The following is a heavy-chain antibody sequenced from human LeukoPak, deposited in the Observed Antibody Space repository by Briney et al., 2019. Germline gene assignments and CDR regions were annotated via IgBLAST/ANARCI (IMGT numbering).Heavy chain of an antibody. CDR3: ARGRIQLWFRQNPLFDY. V-gene: IGHV4-34*01. CDR1: GGSFSGHY. Sequence: QPSETLSLTCAVYGGSFSGHYWSWIRQPPGKGLEWIGEINHSGSTNYNPSLKSRVTISVDTSKNQFSLKLSSVTAADTAVYYCARGRIQLWFRQNPLFDYWGQGTLVTVSS. J-gene: IGHJ4*02. CDR2: INHSGST. D-gene: IGHD5-18*01.